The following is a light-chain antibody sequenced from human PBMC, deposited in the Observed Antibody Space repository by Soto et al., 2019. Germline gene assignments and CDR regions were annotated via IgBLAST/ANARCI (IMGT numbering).Light chain of an antibody. CDR2: EVS. V-gene: IGLV2-8*01. J-gene: IGLJ1*01. CDR1: SSDVGGYNY. CDR3: SSYAGSNNFV. Sequence: SALTQSPSASGSPGQSVTISCTGTSSDVGGYNYVSWYQQHPGKPPKLMIYEVSKRPSGVPDRFSGSKSGNTASLTVSGLQAEDEADYYCSSYAGSNNFVFGTGTKVTVL.